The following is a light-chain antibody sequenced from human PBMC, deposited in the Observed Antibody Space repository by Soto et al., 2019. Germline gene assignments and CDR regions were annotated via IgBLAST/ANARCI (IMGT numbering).Light chain of an antibody. CDR3: QQYNNWPIT. CDR1: QDISTH. CDR2: AAS. J-gene: IGKJ5*01. Sequence: IQLTQSPSSLSASVGDRVTISCRASQDISTHLAWFAQKPGRAPQLLIYAASTLHSGVPSRFSGSGSGTDFTLTISSLQSEDFAVYYCQQYNNWPITFGQGTRLEI. V-gene: IGKV1-9*01.